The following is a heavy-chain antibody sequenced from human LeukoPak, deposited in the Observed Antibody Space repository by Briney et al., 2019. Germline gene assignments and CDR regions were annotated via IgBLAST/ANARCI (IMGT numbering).Heavy chain of an antibody. J-gene: IGHJ4*02. V-gene: IGHV1-2*02. D-gene: IGHD2-8*01. CDR3: ARVEYCTKGVCINFDL. CDR1: GYTFTGPY. Sequence: ASVKVSCKASGYTFTGPYIHWMRQAPGQGLEWMAWINPNSGGTKYARKFQGRVTVTRDTSTSTAYMELSGLRADDTATYYCARVEYCTKGVCINFDLWGQGTLVAVSS. CDR2: INPNSGGT.